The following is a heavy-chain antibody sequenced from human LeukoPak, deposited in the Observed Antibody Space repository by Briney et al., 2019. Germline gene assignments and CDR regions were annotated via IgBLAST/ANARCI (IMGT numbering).Heavy chain of an antibody. Sequence: SETLSLTCTVSGGSISSGDYHWSWIRQPPGKGLEWIGYIYYSGSTYYNPSLKSRVTISVDTSKNQFSPKLSSVTAADTAVYYCARDRSYGSGGYGMDVWGQGTTVTVSS. V-gene: IGHV4-30-4*01. J-gene: IGHJ6*02. CDR3: ARDRSYGSGGYGMDV. CDR2: IYYSGST. D-gene: IGHD3-10*01. CDR1: GGSISSGDYH.